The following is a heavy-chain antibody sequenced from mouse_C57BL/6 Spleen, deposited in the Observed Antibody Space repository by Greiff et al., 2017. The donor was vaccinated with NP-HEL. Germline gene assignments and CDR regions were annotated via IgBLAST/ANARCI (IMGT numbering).Heavy chain of an antibody. J-gene: IGHJ3*01. CDR2: IDPEDGET. D-gene: IGHD1-1*02. Sequence: EVKLLESGAELVKPGASVKLSCTASGFNIKDYYMHWVKQRTEQGLEWIGRIDPEDGETKYAPKFQGKATITADTSSNTAYLQLSSLTSEDTAVYYWASLVPLWSRFAYWGQGTLVTVSA. CDR3: ASLVPLWSRFAY. V-gene: IGHV14-2*01. CDR1: GFNIKDYY.